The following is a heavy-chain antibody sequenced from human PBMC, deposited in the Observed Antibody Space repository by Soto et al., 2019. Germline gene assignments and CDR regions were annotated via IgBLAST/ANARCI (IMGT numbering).Heavy chain of an antibody. D-gene: IGHD4-4*01. CDR1: GGSVSSGNYG. Sequence: QLQLQESGPGLVKPSETLSLTCTVSGGSVSSGNYGWGWIRQPPGKGLEWIGTLSYGERIDYNPSLASRVSISVDTSKNQFSLTLSSVTAADTAVYYCGRSQGSKRHWFDPWGQGTLGTVSS. CDR2: LSYGERI. V-gene: IGHV4-39*01. CDR3: GRSQGSKRHWFDP. J-gene: IGHJ5*02.